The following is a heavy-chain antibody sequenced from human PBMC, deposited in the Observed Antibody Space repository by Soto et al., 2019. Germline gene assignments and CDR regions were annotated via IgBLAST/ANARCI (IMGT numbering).Heavy chain of an antibody. CDR1: GGSISSYY. V-gene: IGHV4-59*01. CDR3: ASVMVREYYFDY. D-gene: IGHD3-10*01. J-gene: IGHJ4*02. CDR2: IYYSGST. Sequence: QVQLQESGPGLVKPSETLSLTCTVSGGSISSYYWSWIRQPPGKGLEWIGYIYYSGSTNYNPSLKSRVTLSVDTSKNQFSLKLSSVTAADTAVYYCASVMVREYYFDYWGQGTLVTVSS.